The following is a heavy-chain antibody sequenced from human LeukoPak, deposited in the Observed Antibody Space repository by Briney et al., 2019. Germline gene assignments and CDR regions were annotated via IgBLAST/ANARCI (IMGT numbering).Heavy chain of an antibody. CDR1: GFTFSSYA. V-gene: IGHV3-23*01. CDR2: ISGSGGST. J-gene: IGHJ4*02. Sequence: GGSLRLSCAASGFTFSSYAMSWARQAPGKGLEWVSAISGSGGSTYYADSVKGQFTISRDNSKNTLYLQMNSLRAEDTAVYYCAKTYGDGTTVDYWGQGTLVTVSS. CDR3: AKTYGDGTTVDY. D-gene: IGHD4-17*01.